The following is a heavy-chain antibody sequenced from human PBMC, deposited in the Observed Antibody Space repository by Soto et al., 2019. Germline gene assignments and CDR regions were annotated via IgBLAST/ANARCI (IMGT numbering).Heavy chain of an antibody. CDR1: GFTFGDYA. J-gene: IGHJ4*02. CDR3: SRGYWYSSGWRFDY. V-gene: IGHV3-49*03. Sequence: QPGGSLRLSCTTSGFTFGDYAMSWFRQAPGKGLEWVGLIRSNSYGGTREYAASVKGRFTISRDDTTKIAYLEMNSLKTEDTALYYCSRGYWYSSGWRFDYWGLGTLVTVSS. CDR2: IRSNSYGGTR. D-gene: IGHD6-19*01.